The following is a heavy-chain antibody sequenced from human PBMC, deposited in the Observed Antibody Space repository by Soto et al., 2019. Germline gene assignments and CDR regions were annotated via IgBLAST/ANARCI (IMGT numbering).Heavy chain of an antibody. CDR2: IYTSGDI. D-gene: IGHD5-18*01. Sequence: PSETLSLTCTVSGASMSSYYWSWIRQPPGKGLECTGYIYTSGDINYSPSLKSRATISLDTSKNQFSLNLRSVTAADTAVYYCASTARVFAYWGQGTLVTVSS. CDR3: ASTARVFAY. V-gene: IGHV4-59*01. CDR1: GASMSSYY. J-gene: IGHJ4*02.